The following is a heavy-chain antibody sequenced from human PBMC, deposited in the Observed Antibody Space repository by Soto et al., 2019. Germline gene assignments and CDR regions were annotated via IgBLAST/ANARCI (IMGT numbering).Heavy chain of an antibody. V-gene: IGHV4-34*01. J-gene: IGHJ6*03. Sequence: SETLSLTCAVDGGSFSCYYWSWIRQPPGKGLEWIGEINHSGSTNYNPSLKSRVTISVDTSKNQFSLKLSSVTAADTAVYYCARGLNDYIWGSYRPDYYYYMDVWGKGTTVTVSS. CDR1: GGSFSCYY. CDR2: INHSGST. CDR3: ARGLNDYIWGSYRPDYYYYMDV. D-gene: IGHD3-16*02.